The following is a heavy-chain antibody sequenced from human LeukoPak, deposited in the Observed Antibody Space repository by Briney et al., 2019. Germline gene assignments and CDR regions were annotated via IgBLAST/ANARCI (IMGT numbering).Heavy chain of an antibody. CDR1: GYTFTSYG. D-gene: IGHD2-15*01. CDR3: ATKPGIVVVANLDY. Sequence: ASVKVSCKASGYTFTSYGISWVRQAPGQGLEWMGWISAYNGNTNYAQKLQGRVTMTTDTSTSTAYMELRSLRSDDTAVYYCATKPGIVVVANLDYWGQGTLVTVSS. J-gene: IGHJ4*02. CDR2: ISAYNGNT. V-gene: IGHV1-18*01.